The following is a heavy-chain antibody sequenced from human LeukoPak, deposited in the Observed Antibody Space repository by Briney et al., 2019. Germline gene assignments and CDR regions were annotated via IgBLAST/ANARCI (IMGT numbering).Heavy chain of an antibody. CDR3: ARGGGLDV. CDR2: INEDGSTT. D-gene: IGHD3-16*01. J-gene: IGHJ6*02. V-gene: IGHV3-74*01. CDR1: GFTFSSNW. Sequence: GGSLRLSCAASGFTFSSNWMHWVRQAPGKGLVWVSRINEDGSTTNYADSVKGRSTIFRDNAKNTLYLQMSNLRAEDTAVYFCARGGGLDVWGQGATVTVSS.